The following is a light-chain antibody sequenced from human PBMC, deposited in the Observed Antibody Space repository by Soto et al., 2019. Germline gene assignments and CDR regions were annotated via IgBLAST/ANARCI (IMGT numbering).Light chain of an antibody. CDR1: HNIGRF. J-gene: IGKJ1*01. CDR3: QQSFNTPLT. Sequence: FQLPQSPSSLYASVVDRVTIPFRASHNIGRFLNWYRQKGGNAPKLLIYGTSNLASGVPLRFRGGGSGTDFTLTISTLQPEDFATYYCQQSFNTPLTFGQGTKVDIK. V-gene: IGKV1-39*01. CDR2: GTS.